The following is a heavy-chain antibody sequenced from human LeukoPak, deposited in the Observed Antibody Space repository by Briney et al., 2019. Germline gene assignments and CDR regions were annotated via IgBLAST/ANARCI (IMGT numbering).Heavy chain of an antibody. CDR2: INHSGST. Sequence: SETLSLTCAVYGGSFSGYYWSWIRQPPGKGLEWIGEINHSGSTNYNPSLKSRVTISVDTSKNQFSLKLSSVTAADTAVYYCAGGDAAAVTSYYYYYGMDVWGQGTTVTVSS. CDR1: GGSFSGYY. CDR3: AGGDAAAVTSYYYYYGMDV. D-gene: IGHD4-11*01. V-gene: IGHV4-34*01. J-gene: IGHJ6*02.